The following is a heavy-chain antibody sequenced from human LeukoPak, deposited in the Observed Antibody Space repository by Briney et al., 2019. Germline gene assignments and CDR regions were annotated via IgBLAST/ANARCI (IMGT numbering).Heavy chain of an antibody. Sequence: GGSLRLSCAASGFTVTTSEMDWVRQAPGKGLEWVSYINSDNAVLYGDSVKGRFTISRDNAKNSLHLQMSSLRAEDTAVYYCARDSANVVGAKSIFDYWGQGALVTVSS. CDR2: INSDNAV. CDR3: ARDSANVVGAKSIFDY. D-gene: IGHD1-26*01. J-gene: IGHJ4*02. V-gene: IGHV3-48*03. CDR1: GFTVTTSE.